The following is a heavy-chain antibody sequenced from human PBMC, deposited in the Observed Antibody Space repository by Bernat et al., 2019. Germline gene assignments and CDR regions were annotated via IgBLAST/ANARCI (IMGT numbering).Heavy chain of an antibody. Sequence: EVQLLESGGGLVQPGGSLRLSCAASGFTFSSYAMSWVLQASGKGLEWVSAIRGSGGSTYYADSVKGRFTISRDNSKNTLYLQMNSLRAEDTAVYYCAKDPPTIRYYFDYWGQGTLVTVSS. CDR2: IRGSGGST. CDR1: GFTFSSYA. CDR3: AKDPPTIRYYFDY. V-gene: IGHV3-23*01. D-gene: IGHD3-9*01. J-gene: IGHJ4*02.